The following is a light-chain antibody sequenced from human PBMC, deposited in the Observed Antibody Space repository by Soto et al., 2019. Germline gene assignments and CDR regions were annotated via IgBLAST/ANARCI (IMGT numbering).Light chain of an antibody. CDR1: KSINSW. V-gene: IGKV1-5*01. CDR2: DAS. Sequence: DIQMTQSPPTLSASVGDRVNITCRASKSINSWLAWYQQIPGKAPKLLIYDASSLDSGVPSRFSGSGSGTEFTLTISSLRPDDFATYYCQQYNSYMWTFGQGTKVDIK. J-gene: IGKJ1*01. CDR3: QQYNSYMWT.